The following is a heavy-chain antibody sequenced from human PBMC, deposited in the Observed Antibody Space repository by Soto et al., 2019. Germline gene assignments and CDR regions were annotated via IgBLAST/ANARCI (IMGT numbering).Heavy chain of an antibody. J-gene: IGHJ3*02. V-gene: IGHV3-30*18. CDR2: ISYDGIGK. CDR1: GFTFSNYG. Sequence: SLRLSCAASGFTFSNYGFHWVRQAPGKGLEWLSVISYDGIGKYYADSVKGRFTISRDNSKNTLYLQMDSLRPEDSAVYYCAKVHCSTITCNWADAFDIWGQGTMVTVSS. D-gene: IGHD2-2*01. CDR3: AKVHCSTITCNWADAFDI.